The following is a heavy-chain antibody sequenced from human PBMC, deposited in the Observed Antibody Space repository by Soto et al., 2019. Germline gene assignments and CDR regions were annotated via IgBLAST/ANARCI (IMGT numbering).Heavy chain of an antibody. CDR2: FDPEDGET. D-gene: IGHD6-19*01. CDR3: ATVYPPAVAEAYYYYYGMDV. J-gene: IGHJ6*02. V-gene: IGHV1-24*01. CDR1: GYTLTELS. Sequence: GASVKVSCKVSGYTLTELSMHWVRQAPGKGLEWLGGFDPEDGETIYAQKFQGRVTMTEDTSTDTAYMELSSLRSEDTAVCYCATVYPPAVAEAYYYYYGMDVWGQGTTVTVSS.